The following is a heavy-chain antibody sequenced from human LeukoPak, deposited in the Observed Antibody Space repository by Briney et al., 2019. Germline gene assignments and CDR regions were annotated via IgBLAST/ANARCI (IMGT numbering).Heavy chain of an antibody. V-gene: IGHV1-2*02. CDR2: INPNSDDT. CDR3: ARENIIFGGGTAFDP. J-gene: IGHJ5*02. Sequence: GASVKVSCKASGNTFTAYYMHWVRQAPWQGLEWMGWINPNSDDTSYAQKFQIRITMTEDASISTAYMERSRLRSDDTAVYHCARENIIFGGGTAFDPWGQGTLVTVSS. D-gene: IGHD3/OR15-3a*01. CDR1: GNTFTAYY.